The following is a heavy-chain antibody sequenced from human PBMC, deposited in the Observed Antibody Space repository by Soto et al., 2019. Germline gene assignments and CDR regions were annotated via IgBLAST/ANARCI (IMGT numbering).Heavy chain of an antibody. Sequence: GASMKVSCKASGYTFTCYAMPWVRQAPGQRLEWMGWINAGNGNTKYSQKFQGRVTITRDTSASTAYMELSSLRSEDTAVYYCATWDRDAFDIWGQGTMVTVSS. D-gene: IGHD1-26*01. CDR2: INAGNGNT. J-gene: IGHJ3*02. CDR1: GYTFTCYA. CDR3: ATWDRDAFDI. V-gene: IGHV1-3*01.